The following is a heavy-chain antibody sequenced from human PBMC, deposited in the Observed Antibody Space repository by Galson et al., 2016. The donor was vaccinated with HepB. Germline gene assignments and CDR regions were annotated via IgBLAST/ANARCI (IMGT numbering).Heavy chain of an antibody. CDR1: CGSVSRGTYD. CDR3: ARASGPLTYYYDSSGYEDY. Sequence: ATLSLTCTVSCGSVSRGTYDWSWIRQPPGKGLEWIGYIHDSGSTHYNPSLKRPVTISVHTSKNQFSLRLNSVTAADTAVYYWARASGPLTYYYDSSGYEDYWGQGTLVTVSS. V-gene: IGHV4-61*01. CDR2: IHDSGST. J-gene: IGHJ4*02. D-gene: IGHD3-22*01.